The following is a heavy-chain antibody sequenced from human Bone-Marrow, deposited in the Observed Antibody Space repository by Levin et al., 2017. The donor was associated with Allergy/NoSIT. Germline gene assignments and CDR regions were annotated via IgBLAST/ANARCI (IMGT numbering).Heavy chain of an antibody. J-gene: IGHJ4*02. CDR2: ISHNGNS. CDR1: GASIYINGDY. CDR3: AREQGYLFDSDGHYRKGILDY. Sequence: MPSETLSLTCTFSGASIYINGDYWSWIRQSPEKGLEWIGHISHNGNSGYNPSLKSRVSISLDTSKKEFSLTLTSVTAADTAVYFCAREQGYLFDSDGHYRKGILDYWGQGVPVIVSS. V-gene: IGHV4-30-4*01. D-gene: IGHD3-16*02.